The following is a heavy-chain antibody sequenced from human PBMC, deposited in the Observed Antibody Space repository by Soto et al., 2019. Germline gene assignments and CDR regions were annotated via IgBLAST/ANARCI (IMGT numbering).Heavy chain of an antibody. D-gene: IGHD6-19*01. CDR3: ARHIAVAGTGDY. V-gene: IGHV4-39*01. J-gene: IGHJ4*02. CDR2: IYYSGST. Sequence: SETLSLTCTVSGGSISSSSYYWGWIRQPPGKGLEWIGSIYYSGSTYYNPSLKSRVTISVDTSKNQFSLKLSSVTAADTAVYYGARHIAVAGTGDYWGQGTLVTVSS. CDR1: GGSISSSSYY.